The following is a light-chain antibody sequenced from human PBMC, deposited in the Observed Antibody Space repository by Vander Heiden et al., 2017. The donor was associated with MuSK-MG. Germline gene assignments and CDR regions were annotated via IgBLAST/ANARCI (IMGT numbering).Light chain of an antibody. CDR1: SSDVGSFNY. CDR3: TSIGATKV. CDR2: EVN. J-gene: IGLJ2*01. V-gene: IGLV2-8*01. Sequence: QSALTQPPSASGSPGQSVTISCTGTSSDVGSFNYVSWYQQPPGKLPKLMIYEVNKRPSGVPDRFSGSKSGTTASLTVSGLQAEDEADYYCTSIGATKVFGGGTKLTVL.